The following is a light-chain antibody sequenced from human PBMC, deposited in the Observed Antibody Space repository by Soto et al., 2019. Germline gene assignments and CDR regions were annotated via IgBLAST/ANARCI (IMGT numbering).Light chain of an antibody. Sequence: QSALTQPASVSGSPGQSITISCTGTSSDVGSYNLVSWHQQHPGKAPKLMIYEGSKRPSGVSHRFSGSKSGNTASLTISGLQAEDEADYYCCSYAVGSTLVFGAGTKLTVL. CDR2: EGS. CDR1: SSDVGSYNL. V-gene: IGLV2-23*01. J-gene: IGLJ2*01. CDR3: CSYAVGSTLV.